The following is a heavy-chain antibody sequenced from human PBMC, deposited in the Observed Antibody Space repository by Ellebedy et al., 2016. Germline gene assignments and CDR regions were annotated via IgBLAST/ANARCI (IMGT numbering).Heavy chain of an antibody. CDR1: GGSFSGYY. D-gene: IGHD3-10*01. Sequence: SETLSLTCAVYGGSFSGYYWSWIRQPPGKGLEWIGEINQSGSTNYNPSLKSRVTISVDTSKNQFSLKLSSVTAADTAVYYCARAPMVRGVMTSGAFDIWGQGTMVTVSS. J-gene: IGHJ3*02. V-gene: IGHV4-34*01. CDR2: INQSGST. CDR3: ARAPMVRGVMTSGAFDI.